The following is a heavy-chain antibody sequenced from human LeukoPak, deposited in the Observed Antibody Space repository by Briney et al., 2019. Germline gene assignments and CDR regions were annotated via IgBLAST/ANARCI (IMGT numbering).Heavy chain of an antibody. CDR1: GGFISSSSYY. V-gene: IGHV4-39*07. J-gene: IGHJ4*02. D-gene: IGHD4-17*01. CDR2: IYYSGST. Sequence: SETLSLTCTVSGGFISSSSYYWGWIRQPPGKGLEWIGSIYYSGSTYYNPSLKSRVTISVDTSKNQFSLKLSSVTAANTAVYYCARVGPYGDYFDYWGQGTLVTVSS. CDR3: ARVGPYGDYFDY.